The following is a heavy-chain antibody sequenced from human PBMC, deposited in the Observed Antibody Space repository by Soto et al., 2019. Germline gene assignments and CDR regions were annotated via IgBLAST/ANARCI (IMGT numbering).Heavy chain of an antibody. CDR1: GDSVSSHY. J-gene: IGHJ4*02. CDR3: AREPLAHSYFDF. V-gene: IGHV4-4*07. Sequence: LSLTCTVSGDSVSSHYWSWIRQPAGKGLEWLGRLYNDERTNYNPSLKSRVTMSMDTSKNQFSLKLTSVTAADSAVYFCAREPLAHSYFDFWGQGILVTVSS. CDR2: LYNDERT.